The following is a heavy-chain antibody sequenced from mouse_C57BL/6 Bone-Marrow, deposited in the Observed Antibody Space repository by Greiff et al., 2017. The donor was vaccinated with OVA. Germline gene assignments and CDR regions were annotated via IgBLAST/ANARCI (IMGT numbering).Heavy chain of an antibody. Sequence: VQLQQSGAELARPGASVKLSCKASGYTFTSYGISWVKQRTGQGLEWIGEIYPRSGNTYYNEKFKGKATLTADKSSSTAYMELRSLTSEDSAVYICARWTNYSNYPDYWGQGTTLTVSS. V-gene: IGHV1-81*01. CDR2: IYPRSGNT. CDR3: ARWTNYSNYPDY. J-gene: IGHJ2*01. D-gene: IGHD2-5*01. CDR1: GYTFTSYG.